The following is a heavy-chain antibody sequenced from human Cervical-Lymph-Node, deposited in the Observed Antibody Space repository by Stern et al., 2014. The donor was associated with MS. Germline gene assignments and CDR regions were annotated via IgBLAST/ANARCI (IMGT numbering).Heavy chain of an antibody. CDR3: ARGAGVLMDY. Sequence: VQLLESGAEVKKPGASVKVSCKASGYTFTDYHISWVRQAPGHGLEWMGWISGHNGNIRYAQNFQDRVSMTTDTSTNTAYMEVRSLRSDDTAVYYCARGAGVLMDYWGEGTLVTVSS. J-gene: IGHJ4*02. CDR2: ISGHNGNI. D-gene: IGHD3-16*01. CDR1: GYTFTDYH. V-gene: IGHV1-18*04.